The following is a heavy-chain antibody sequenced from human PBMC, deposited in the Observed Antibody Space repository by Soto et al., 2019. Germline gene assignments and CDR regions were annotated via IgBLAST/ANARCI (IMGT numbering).Heavy chain of an antibody. CDR3: ARGGYSGSYYAAFDI. D-gene: IGHD1-26*01. Sequence: QVQLVESGGDVVQPGRSLRLSCAASGFTFSSYAMHWVRQAPGKGLEWVAVISYDGSNKYYADSVKGRFTISRDNSKNTLYLQMNSLRAEDTAVYYCARGGYSGSYYAAFDIWGQGTMVTVSS. CDR1: GFTFSSYA. V-gene: IGHV3-30-3*01. CDR2: ISYDGSNK. J-gene: IGHJ3*02.